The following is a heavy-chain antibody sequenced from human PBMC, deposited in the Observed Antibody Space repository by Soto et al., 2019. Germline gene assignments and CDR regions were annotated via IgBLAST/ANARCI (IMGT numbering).Heavy chain of an antibody. D-gene: IGHD6-13*01. CDR1: GFTFSSYG. Sequence: QVQLVESGGGVVQPGRSLRLSCAASGFTFSSYGMHWVRQAPGEGLEWVVVISYDGGSQYYTDSAKGRFTISRDNSKNTLYLQMNSLRPEDTAVYYCAKEIRAYSSSGSLDYWGQGTLVTVSS. V-gene: IGHV3-30*18. J-gene: IGHJ4*02. CDR3: AKEIRAYSSSGSLDY. CDR2: ISYDGGSQ.